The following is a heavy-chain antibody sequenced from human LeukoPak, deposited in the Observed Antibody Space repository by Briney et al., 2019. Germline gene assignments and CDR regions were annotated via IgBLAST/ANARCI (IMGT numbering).Heavy chain of an antibody. Sequence: PSETLSLTCTVSGGSISSSSYYWGWIRQPPGKGLEWIGSIYYSGSTYYNPSLKSRVTISVDTSKNQFSLKLSSVTAADTAVYYCARDLSPYYYDSSAPKDAFDIWGQGTMVTVSS. CDR3: ARDLSPYYYDSSAPKDAFDI. D-gene: IGHD3-22*01. CDR2: IYYSGST. V-gene: IGHV4-39*02. CDR1: GGSISSSSYY. J-gene: IGHJ3*02.